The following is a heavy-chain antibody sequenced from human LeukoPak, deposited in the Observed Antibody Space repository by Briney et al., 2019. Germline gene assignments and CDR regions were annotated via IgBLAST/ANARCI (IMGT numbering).Heavy chain of an antibody. V-gene: IGHV3-21*01. CDR2: ISSSSSYI. Sequence: KPGGSLRLSCAASGFTFSSYSMNWVRQAPGKGLEWVSYISSSSSYIYYADSVKGRFTISRDNVENSLFLQMNSLRAEDTAVYYCAREDCSSTSCYSLSLDYWGQGTLVTVSS. D-gene: IGHD2-2*01. CDR3: AREDCSSTSCYSLSLDY. CDR1: GFTFSSYS. J-gene: IGHJ4*02.